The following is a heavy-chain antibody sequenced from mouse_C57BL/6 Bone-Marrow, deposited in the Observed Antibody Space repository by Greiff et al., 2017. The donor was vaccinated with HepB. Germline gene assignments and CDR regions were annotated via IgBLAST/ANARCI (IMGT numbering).Heavy chain of an antibody. CDR1: GYTFTSYD. Sequence: VQLQQSGPELVKPGASVKLSCKASGYTFTSYDINWVKQRPGQGLEWIGWIYPRDGSTKYNEKFKGKATLTVDTSSSTAYMELHSLTSEDSAVYFCAPYDYDGYYAMDYWGQGTSVTVSS. V-gene: IGHV1-85*01. CDR3: APYDYDGYYAMDY. CDR2: IYPRDGST. J-gene: IGHJ4*01. D-gene: IGHD2-4*01.